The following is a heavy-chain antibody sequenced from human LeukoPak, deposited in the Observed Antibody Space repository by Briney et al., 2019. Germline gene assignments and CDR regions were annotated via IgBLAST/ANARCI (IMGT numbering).Heavy chain of an antibody. D-gene: IGHD3-22*01. J-gene: IGHJ4*02. CDR2: IRDSGGST. CDR1: GITLSNYG. CDR3: AKRGVVIRVILVGFHKEAYYFDS. Sequence: GGSLRLSCAVSGITLSNYGMSWVRQAPGKGLEWVAGIRDSGGSTNYADSVKGRFTISRDNPKNTLYLQMNSLIAEDTAVYFCAKRGVVIRVILVGFHKEAYYFDSWGQGALVTVSS. V-gene: IGHV3-23*01.